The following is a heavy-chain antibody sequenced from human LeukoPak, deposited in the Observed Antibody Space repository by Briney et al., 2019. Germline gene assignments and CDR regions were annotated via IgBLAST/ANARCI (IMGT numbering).Heavy chain of an antibody. CDR3: AREDCYFWSCEDYYFMVV. D-gene: IGHD3-3*01. J-gene: IGHJ6*03. V-gene: IGHV1-2*02. Sequence: ASVNLCCYCSAYTFTCYNMHWVRQAPGQGLEWMGWINPNSGGTNYAQKFQGRVTMTRDTSISTAYMELSRLRSDDTAVYYCAREDCYFWSCEDYYFMVVWGKGTRVTVSS. CDR1: AYTFTCYN. CDR2: INPNSGGT.